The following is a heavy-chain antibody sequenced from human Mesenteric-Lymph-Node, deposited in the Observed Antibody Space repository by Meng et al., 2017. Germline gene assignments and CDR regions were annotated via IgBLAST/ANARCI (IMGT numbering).Heavy chain of an antibody. Sequence: KVSCKGSGYGFTNFWIGWVRQRPGKGLEWMGIIYPDDSDTRYSPSFKGQVTISADNSISTAYLQWSGLKASDTAMYYCARGPTSISNPYYFDYWGQGTLVTVSS. V-gene: IGHV5-51*01. J-gene: IGHJ4*02. CDR2: IYPDDSDT. CDR1: GYGFTNFW. CDR3: ARGPTSISNPYYFDY.